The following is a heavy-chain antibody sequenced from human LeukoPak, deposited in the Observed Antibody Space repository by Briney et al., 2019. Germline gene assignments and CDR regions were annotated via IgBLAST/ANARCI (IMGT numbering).Heavy chain of an antibody. D-gene: IGHD2-2*01. J-gene: IGHJ6*03. Sequence: ASVKVSCKASGYTFTSYDINWVRQATGQGLEWMGWMNPNSGNTGYAQKFQGRVTMTRNTSISTAYMELSSLRSEDTAVDYCARGVPAVVEPAATDHYYYYYYMDVWGKGTTVTVSS. CDR1: GYTFTSYD. CDR3: ARGVPAVVEPAATDHYYYYYYMDV. V-gene: IGHV1-8*01. CDR2: MNPNSGNT.